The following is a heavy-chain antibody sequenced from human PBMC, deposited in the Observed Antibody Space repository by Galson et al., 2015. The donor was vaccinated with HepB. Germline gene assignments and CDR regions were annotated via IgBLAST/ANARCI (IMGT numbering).Heavy chain of an antibody. J-gene: IGHJ3*02. V-gene: IGHV3-11*05. CDR2: ISNSSIYT. CDR3: ARDLTRENNDWQDAFDI. CDR1: GFTFSDYY. Sequence: SLRLSCAASGFTFSDYYMSWIRQAPGKGLEWVSYISNSSIYTSYADSVKGRFTISRDNAKNSLYLQINSLRAEDTAVYCCARDLTRENNDWQDAFDIWGQGTMVPSLQ. D-gene: IGHD3-9*01.